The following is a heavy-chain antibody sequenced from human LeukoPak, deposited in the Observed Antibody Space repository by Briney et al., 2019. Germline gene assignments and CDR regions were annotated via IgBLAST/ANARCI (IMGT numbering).Heavy chain of an antibody. CDR2: IKQDGSDE. CDR1: PFNFNTYW. V-gene: IGHV3-7*04. J-gene: IGHJ4*02. D-gene: IGHD2-21*01. Sequence: GGSLRLSCAASPFNFNTYWMTWVRQAPGKGLEWLASIKQDGSDEYYVDSVKGRFTISRDNAKNSLYLQMNSLRAEDTAVYYCARGAGFKTDCWGQGILVTVSS. CDR3: ARGAGFKTDC.